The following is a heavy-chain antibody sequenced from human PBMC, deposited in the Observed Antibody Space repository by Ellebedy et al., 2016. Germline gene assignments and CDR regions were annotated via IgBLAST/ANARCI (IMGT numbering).Heavy chain of an antibody. D-gene: IGHD1-26*01. CDR1: GYTFTSYG. CDR3: VRGTSSGSYWDDAFDI. CDR2: ISAYNGNT. Sequence: ASVKVSXXAYGYTFTSYGISWVRQAPGQGLEWMGWISAYNGNTNYAQKLQGRVTMTTDTSTSTAYMELRSLRSEDTAVFYCVRGTSSGSYWDDAFDIWGQGTMVTVSS. J-gene: IGHJ3*02. V-gene: IGHV1-18*01.